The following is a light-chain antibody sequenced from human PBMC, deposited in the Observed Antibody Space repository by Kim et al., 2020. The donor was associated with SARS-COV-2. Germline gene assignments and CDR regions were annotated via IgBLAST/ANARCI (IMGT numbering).Light chain of an antibody. CDR3: QQYDTWHLT. CDR1: QSVSSD. CDR2: GAS. J-gene: IGKJ5*01. Sequence: LSPAARASPTRSCRASQSVSSDLDWYQHGQPPRLRISGASIRAPGVPARFSGSGSGRQFTLTISGLQSEDFAVYYCQQYDTWHLTFGQGTRLEIK. V-gene: IGKV3-15*01.